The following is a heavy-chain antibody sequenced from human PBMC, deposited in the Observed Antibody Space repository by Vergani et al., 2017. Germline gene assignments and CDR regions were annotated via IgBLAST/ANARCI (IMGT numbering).Heavy chain of an antibody. J-gene: IGHJ4*02. CDR3: AGKGFYDYVWGSYHLRGGYFFDD. D-gene: IGHD3-16*02. Sequence: QVQLVQSGAEVKKPGASVKVSCKASGYTFTSYAMHLVRQAPGQRLEWMGWINAGNGNTKYSQKFQGRVTITRDTSASTAYMELSSLRSEDTAVYYCAGKGFYDYVWGSYHLRGGYFFDDWSQGTLVTVSS. V-gene: IGHV1-3*01. CDR1: GYTFTSYA. CDR2: INAGNGNT.